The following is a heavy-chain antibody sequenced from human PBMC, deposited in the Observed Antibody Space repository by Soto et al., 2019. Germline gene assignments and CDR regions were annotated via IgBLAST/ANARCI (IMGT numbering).Heavy chain of an antibody. CDR3: VATYGDYLDY. D-gene: IGHD4-17*01. CDR1: GYKFTTYW. Sequence: LGESLKISCKGSGYKFTTYWIGWVRQMPGKGLEWMAIIYPDDSDSRYSPSFQGQVTISADKSISTAYLQWSSLKASDTAIYYCVATYGDYLDYWGQGTLGTVS. CDR2: IYPDDSDS. V-gene: IGHV5-51*01. J-gene: IGHJ4*02.